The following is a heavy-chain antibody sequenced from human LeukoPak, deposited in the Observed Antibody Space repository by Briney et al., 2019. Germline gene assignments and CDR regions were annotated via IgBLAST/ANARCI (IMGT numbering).Heavy chain of an antibody. Sequence: GGSLRLSCAASGFIFSHYGMHWVRQAPGKGLEWVANIKQDGSEKYYVDSVKGRFTISRDNAKNSLYPQMNSLRAEDTAVYYCARVWVRIAAAGTLDYWGQGTLVTVSS. CDR1: GFIFSHYG. CDR3: ARVWVRIAAAGTLDY. V-gene: IGHV3-7*01. J-gene: IGHJ4*02. D-gene: IGHD6-13*01. CDR2: IKQDGSEK.